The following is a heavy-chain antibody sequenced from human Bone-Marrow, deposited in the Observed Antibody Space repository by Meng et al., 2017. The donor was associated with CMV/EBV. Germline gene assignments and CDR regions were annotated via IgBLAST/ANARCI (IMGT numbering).Heavy chain of an antibody. V-gene: IGHV4-59*01. CDR1: GGSISSYY. CDR2: IYYSGST. J-gene: IGHJ5*02. CDR3: AKNVVGGWFAP. D-gene: IGHD2-15*01. Sequence: SEPLSLSCTVSGGSISSYYWSWIRQPPGKGLEWIGYIYYSGSTNYNPSLKSRVTISVDTSKNQFSPKLSSVTAADTAVYYCAKNVVGGWFAPWGQGTLVTVSS.